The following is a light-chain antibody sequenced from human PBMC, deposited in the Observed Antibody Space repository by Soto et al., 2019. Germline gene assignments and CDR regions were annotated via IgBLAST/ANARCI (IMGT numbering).Light chain of an antibody. CDR1: QSVSSN. CDR2: GAS. J-gene: IGKJ1*01. CDR3: QQYNNWPPVT. Sequence: VMTHSPATLSVSTRERATLSSSASQSVSSNLAWYQQKPGQAPRLLIYGASTRATGIPARFSGSGSGTEFTLTISSLQYEDFAAYYCQQYNNWPPVTFGQGTTVDI. V-gene: IGKV3-15*01.